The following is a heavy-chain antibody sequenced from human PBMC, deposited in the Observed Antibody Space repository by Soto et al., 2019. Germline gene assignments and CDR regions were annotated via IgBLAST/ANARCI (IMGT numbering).Heavy chain of an antibody. D-gene: IGHD6-13*01. V-gene: IGHV4-30-4*01. CDR1: GGSISSGDYY. CDR2: IYYSGST. Sequence: SETLSLTCTVSGGSISSGDYYWSWIRQPPGKGLEWIGYIYYSGSTYYNPSLKSRVTISVDTSKKQFSLKLTSVTAADTAVYYCARGGIAGAAAGRGEHWFDPWGQGTLVTVSS. CDR3: ARGGIAGAAAGRGEHWFDP. J-gene: IGHJ5*02.